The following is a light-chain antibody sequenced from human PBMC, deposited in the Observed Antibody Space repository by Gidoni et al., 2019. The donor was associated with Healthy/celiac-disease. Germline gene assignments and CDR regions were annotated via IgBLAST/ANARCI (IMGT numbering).Light chain of an antibody. Sequence: DIQMTQSPSSLSASVGDRVPITCRASQSISSYLNWYQQKPGKAPKLLIYAASSLQIGVPSMFNGSGSGTDFTRTISSGQPEDCATYYCQQRYSTPHTFGQGTKLEIK. V-gene: IGKV1-39*01. CDR2: AAS. CDR3: QQRYSTPHT. J-gene: IGKJ2*01. CDR1: QSISSY.